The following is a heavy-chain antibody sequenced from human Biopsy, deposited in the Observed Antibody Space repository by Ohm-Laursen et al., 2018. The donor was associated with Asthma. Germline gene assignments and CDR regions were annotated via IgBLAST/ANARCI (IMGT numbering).Heavy chain of an antibody. D-gene: IGHD4-23*01. J-gene: IGHJ4*02. V-gene: IGHV4-39*01. CDR1: GGSISVSNW. Sequence: SETLSLTCDVSGGSISVSNWWSWVRQPPGKWLEWIGSIHYSGNTYFNPSLKSRVTIFVDTSKNQFSLKVDSVTAADTAVYYCARLTGNFRIDYWGQGTLVTVSS. CDR3: ARLTGNFRIDY. CDR2: IHYSGNT.